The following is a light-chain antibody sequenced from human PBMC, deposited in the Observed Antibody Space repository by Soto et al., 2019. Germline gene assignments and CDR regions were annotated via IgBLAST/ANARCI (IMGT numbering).Light chain of an antibody. CDR1: SSDVGAYNY. V-gene: IGLV2-14*03. Sequence: QSALTQPASVSGSPGQSIAISCTGTSSDVGAYNYVSWYQQHPDKAPKLMIYDVSNRPSGVSNRFSGSKSGDTASLTISGLQLEDEADYYCSSYTTTSTYVFGTGTKLTVL. CDR2: DVS. CDR3: SSYTTTSTYV. J-gene: IGLJ1*01.